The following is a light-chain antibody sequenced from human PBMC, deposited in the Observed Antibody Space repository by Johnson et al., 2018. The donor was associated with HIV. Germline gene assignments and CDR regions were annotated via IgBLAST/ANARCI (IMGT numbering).Light chain of an antibody. CDR3: GTWANSLRTAF. V-gene: IGLV1-51*02. CDR2: ENN. CDR1: SSNIGNNY. J-gene: IGLJ1*01. Sequence: QSVLTQPPSVSAAPGQKVTISCSGSSSNIGNNYVSWYQQLPGTAPKLLIYENNKRPSGIPDRFSGSKSGRSATLGITGLQTGAEADYFCGTWANSLRTAFVGTGSQVPVL.